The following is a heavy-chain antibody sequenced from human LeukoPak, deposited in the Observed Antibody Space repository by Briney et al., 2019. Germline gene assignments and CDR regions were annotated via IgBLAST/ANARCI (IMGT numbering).Heavy chain of an antibody. CDR1: GYTFTSYD. V-gene: IGHV1-8*01. CDR3: ARGPYYYDSSGYSY. D-gene: IGHD3-22*01. J-gene: IGHJ4*02. Sequence: ASVKVSCKASGYTFTSYDISWVRQATGQGLEWMGWMNPNSGNTGYAQKFQGRVTMTRNTSISTAYMELSSLRSEDTAVYYCARGPYYYDSSGYSYWGRGTLVTVSS. CDR2: MNPNSGNT.